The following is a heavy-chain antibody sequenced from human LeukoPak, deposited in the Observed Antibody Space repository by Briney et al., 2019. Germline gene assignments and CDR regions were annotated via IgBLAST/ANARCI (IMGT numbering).Heavy chain of an antibody. D-gene: IGHD3-10*01. V-gene: IGHV1-69*04. J-gene: IGHJ4*02. Sequence: GASVKVSCKASGGTFSSYAISWVRQAPGQGLEWTGRIIPILGIANYAQKFQGRVTITADKSTSTAYMELSSLRSEDTAVYYCARHTPYGSGSYPEDYWGQGTLVTVSS. CDR2: IIPILGIA. CDR3: ARHTPYGSGSYPEDY. CDR1: GGTFSSYA.